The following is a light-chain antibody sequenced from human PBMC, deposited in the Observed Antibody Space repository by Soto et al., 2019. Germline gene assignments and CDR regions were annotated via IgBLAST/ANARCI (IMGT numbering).Light chain of an antibody. CDR1: QSISNY. V-gene: IGKV1-39*01. J-gene: IGKJ5*01. Sequence: DIQMTQSPSSLSGSVGDRVTIACRASQSISNYLNWYQQRPGKPPKLLIYAASSLQSGVPSRFSGSRSGTDCTLPISSLQPEDFVTYYGQQTYSNPITFGQGTRLEIK. CDR3: QQTYSNPIT. CDR2: AAS.